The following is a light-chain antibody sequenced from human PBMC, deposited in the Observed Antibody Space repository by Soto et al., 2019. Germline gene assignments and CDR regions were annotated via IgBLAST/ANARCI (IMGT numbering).Light chain of an antibody. V-gene: IGKV1-33*01. Sequence: DVQMTQSPSSLAASVGDRVTITCQASQAIRKFLNWYQHKPGKAPNLLIYYASNLQRGVPSRFSGSGSGTDFTLTINSLQPEDIATYFCQQYDGLPPSFGGGTKVEIQ. CDR3: QQYDGLPPS. CDR2: YAS. J-gene: IGKJ4*01. CDR1: QAIRKF.